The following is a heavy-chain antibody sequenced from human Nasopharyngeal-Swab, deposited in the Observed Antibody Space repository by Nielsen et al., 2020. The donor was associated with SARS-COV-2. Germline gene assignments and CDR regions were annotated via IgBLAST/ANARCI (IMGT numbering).Heavy chain of an antibody. D-gene: IGHD3-10*01. CDR2: ISYDGSNK. CDR1: GFTFSSYG. CDR3: AKTNSGSYCN. Sequence: GESLKISCAASGFTFSSYGMHWVRQAPGKGLEWVTLISYDGSNKYYADSVKGRFTISRDNSKNTLYLQMNSLRAEDTAVYYCAKTNSGSYCNWGQGTLVTVSS. J-gene: IGHJ4*02. V-gene: IGHV3-30*18.